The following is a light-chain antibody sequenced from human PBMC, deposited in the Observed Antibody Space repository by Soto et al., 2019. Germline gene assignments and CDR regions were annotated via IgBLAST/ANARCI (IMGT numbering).Light chain of an antibody. CDR1: SSDIGAYNF. Sequence: QSVLTQPASVSGSPGQSSTISCTGTSSDIGAYNFVSWYQQHPGKATKLMLYDVNIRPSGVSNRFSGSKSGNTASLTISGLQAEDEADYYCTSWTTSTTMIFGGGTQLTVL. CDR3: TSWTTSTTMI. CDR2: DVN. J-gene: IGLJ2*01. V-gene: IGLV2-14*03.